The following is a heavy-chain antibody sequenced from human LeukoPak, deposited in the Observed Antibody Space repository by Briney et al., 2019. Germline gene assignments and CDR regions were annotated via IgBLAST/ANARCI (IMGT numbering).Heavy chain of an antibody. CDR3: ARGDGDGPARRAFDI. V-gene: IGHV1-2*02. D-gene: IGHD7-27*01. CDR1: GYTFTGYY. Sequence: ASVNVSCKASGYTFTGYYMHWVRQAPGQGLEWMGWINPTSGDTNYLQKFQGRVIMTRDTSISTANMELSRVRSDDTAVYYCARGDGDGPARRAFDIWGQGTMVTVSS. J-gene: IGHJ3*02. CDR2: INPTSGDT.